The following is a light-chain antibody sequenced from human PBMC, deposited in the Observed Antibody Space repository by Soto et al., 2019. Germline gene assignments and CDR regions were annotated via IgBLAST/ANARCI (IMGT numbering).Light chain of an antibody. V-gene: IGKV1-5*03. J-gene: IGKJ1*01. CDR2: KAS. CDR3: QHYNSYSEA. Sequence: DIQMTQSPSTLSGSVGDRVTITCRASHTISSWLAWYQQKPGKAPKLLIYKASTLKSGVPSRFSGSGSGTEFTLTISSLQPDDFATYYCQHYNSYSEAVGQGTKVELQ. CDR1: HTISSW.